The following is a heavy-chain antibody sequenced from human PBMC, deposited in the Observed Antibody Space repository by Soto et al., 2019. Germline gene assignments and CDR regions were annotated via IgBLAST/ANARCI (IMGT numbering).Heavy chain of an antibody. CDR1: GFTFSNYP. CDR3: ARRV. J-gene: IGHJ4*02. Sequence: EVQVSESGGGLVQPGGPLRLSCATSGFTFSNYPMNWVRQAPGKGLEWVSGISAGGDRTYYADSVKGRFTIFRDNSKNSVSQRMNSLRVEDTAVYYCARRVWGQGTLVTVSS. V-gene: IGHV3-23*01. CDR2: ISAGGDRT.